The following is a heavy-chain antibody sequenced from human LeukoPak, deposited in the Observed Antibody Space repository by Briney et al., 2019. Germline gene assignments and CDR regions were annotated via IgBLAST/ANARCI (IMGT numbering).Heavy chain of an antibody. D-gene: IGHD6-13*01. V-gene: IGHV1-69*13. CDR3: EAAGGSNWYIY. Sequence: SVKVSGKASGDNFNNYVISWVRQAPGQGLEWMVGIIPVFGTVKYSQKFQGRVTITADEPTSTAYMQLDSLESSDTALYFCEAAGGSNWYIYWGQGTLVSVSS. CDR1: GDNFNNYV. J-gene: IGHJ4*02. CDR2: IIPVFGTV.